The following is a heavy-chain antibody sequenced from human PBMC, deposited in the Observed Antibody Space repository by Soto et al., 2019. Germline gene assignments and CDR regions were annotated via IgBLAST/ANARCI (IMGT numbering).Heavy chain of an antibody. Sequence: SETLSLTCAVSGDSSSGGDYFWSWIHQPPGKGLEWLGYISYSGSTYYNPSLKSRVTISRDTSRNQFSLRLHSVTAADTAVYYCARGVIVVQPTAMSWLDPWGPGTLVTVSS. D-gene: IGHD2-2*01. CDR3: ARGVIVVQPTAMSWLDP. CDR1: GDSSSGGDYF. V-gene: IGHV4-30-4*01. CDR2: ISYSGST. J-gene: IGHJ5*02.